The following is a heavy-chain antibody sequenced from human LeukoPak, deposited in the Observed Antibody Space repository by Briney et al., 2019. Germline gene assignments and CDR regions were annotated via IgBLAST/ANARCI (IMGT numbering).Heavy chain of an antibody. D-gene: IGHD3-16*02. Sequence: GGSLRLFCVASGLTFSGQWLNWVRQAPGQGLEWVANIKHDGREKYYVDSVKGRFTISRDDGQNSLSLHMNTVRAEDTAVYYCGYTNNFYHSGQGALVVVSA. V-gene: IGHV3-7*01. CDR3: GYTNNFYH. CDR2: IKHDGREK. CDR1: GLTFSGQW. J-gene: IGHJ4*02.